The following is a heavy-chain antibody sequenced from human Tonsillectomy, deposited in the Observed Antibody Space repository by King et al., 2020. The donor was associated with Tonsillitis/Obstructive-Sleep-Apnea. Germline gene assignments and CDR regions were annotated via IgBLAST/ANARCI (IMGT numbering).Heavy chain of an antibody. CDR3: ARDSSSWYL. Sequence: QLQEAGPGLVKPSETLSLTCTVSGNSISSYYWIWIRQPPGRGLEWVGYIYCGGTTNYNPSLKSLVTMSVDTSKSQFSLKLSSVTAADTAVYYCARDSSSWYLWGQGTLVTVSS. J-gene: IGHJ4*02. CDR2: IYCGGTT. CDR1: GNSISSYY. D-gene: IGHD6-13*01. V-gene: IGHV4-59*01.